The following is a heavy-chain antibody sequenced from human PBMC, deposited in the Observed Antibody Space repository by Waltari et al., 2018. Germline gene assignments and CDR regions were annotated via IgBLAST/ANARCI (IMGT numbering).Heavy chain of an antibody. J-gene: IGHJ3*02. Sequence: QVQLQESGPGLVKPSEALSLTCAVSAYSISSTYCWGWIRQPPGKGLEWIWTICHSGSTYYTPSLKSRVSISVDTSKNQFSLKLSSVTAADTAVYYCAKKEGYNWNPGAFDIWGQGTMVTVSS. CDR2: ICHSGST. CDR1: AYSISSTYC. V-gene: IGHV4-38-2*01. CDR3: AKKEGYNWNPGAFDI. D-gene: IGHD1-20*01.